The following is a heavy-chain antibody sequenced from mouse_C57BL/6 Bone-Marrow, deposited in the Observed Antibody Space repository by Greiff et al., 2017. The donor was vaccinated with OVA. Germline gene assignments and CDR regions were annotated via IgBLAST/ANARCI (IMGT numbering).Heavy chain of an antibody. CDR1: GYTFTSYW. J-gene: IGHJ4*01. V-gene: IGHV1-61*01. CDR2: IYPSDSET. CDR3: ASLLWSYAMDY. Sequence: QVQLQQPGAELVRPGSSVKLSCKASGYTFTSYWMDWVKQRPGQGLEWIGNIYPSDSETHYNQKFKDKATLTVDKSSSTAYMQLSSLTSEDSAVYYCASLLWSYAMDYWGQGTSVTVSS. D-gene: IGHD2-10*01.